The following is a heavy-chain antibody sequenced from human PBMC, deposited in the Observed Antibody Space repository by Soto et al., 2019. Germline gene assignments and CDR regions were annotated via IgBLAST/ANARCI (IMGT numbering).Heavy chain of an antibody. Sequence: QVQLQESGPGLVKPSETLSLTCAVSGASITAYYWAWVRQPPGKGLEYIGHVHNSGRADYNPPLRSRVTISVDTSRNQFSLHLNSVTAADTAVYFCATHENGGTYPLAYWGQGTLVTVSS. J-gene: IGHJ4*02. D-gene: IGHD1-26*01. CDR2: VHNSGRA. CDR3: ATHENGGTYPLAY. CDR1: GASITAYY. V-gene: IGHV4-59*08.